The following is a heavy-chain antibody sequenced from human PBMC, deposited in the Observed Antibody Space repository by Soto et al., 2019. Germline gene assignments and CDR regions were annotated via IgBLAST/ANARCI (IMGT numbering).Heavy chain of an antibody. Sequence: GGSLRLSCAASGFTFSTYAMSWVRQAPGKGLEWVSAISGSGGRIYYADSVKGRFPFSRDYSKNTLYLQMHSLRAEDTAVYYCAKNWDTTSSSSSHWGQGTLVTVSS. J-gene: IGHJ4*02. V-gene: IGHV3-23*01. CDR3: AKNWDTTSSSSSH. CDR1: GFTFSTYA. D-gene: IGHD6-6*01. CDR2: ISGSGGRI.